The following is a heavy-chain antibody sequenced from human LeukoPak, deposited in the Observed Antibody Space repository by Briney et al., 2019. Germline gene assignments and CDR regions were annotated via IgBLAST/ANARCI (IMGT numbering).Heavy chain of an antibody. V-gene: IGHV1-18*01. Sequence: ASVKVSCKASGYTFTSYGISWVRQAPGQGLEWMGWISAYNGNTNYAQKLQGRVTMTTDTSTSTAYMELRSLGSDDTAVYYCAREIAAAGTGYYYMDVWGKGTTVTISS. D-gene: IGHD6-13*01. CDR3: AREIAAAGTGYYYMDV. CDR2: ISAYNGNT. J-gene: IGHJ6*03. CDR1: GYTFTSYG.